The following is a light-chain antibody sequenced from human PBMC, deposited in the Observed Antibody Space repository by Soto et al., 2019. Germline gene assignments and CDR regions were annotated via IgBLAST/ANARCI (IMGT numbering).Light chain of an antibody. CDR2: DVS. J-gene: IGLJ1*01. CDR1: SSDVGGHNY. Sequence: QSALTQPASVSGSPGQSITISCTGTSSDVGGHNYVSWYQQHPGKAPKLMIYDVSNRPSGVSNRFSGSKSGNTASLTISGLQAEDEADYYCSSYTSSSTLGGYVFGTGTKLTVL. CDR3: SSYTSSSTLGGYV. V-gene: IGLV2-14*01.